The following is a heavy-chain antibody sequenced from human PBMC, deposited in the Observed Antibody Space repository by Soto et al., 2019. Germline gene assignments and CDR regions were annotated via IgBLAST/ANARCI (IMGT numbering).Heavy chain of an antibody. D-gene: IGHD4-17*01. CDR2: ISGSGGST. CDR1: GFTFSSYA. V-gene: IGHV3-23*01. Sequence: GGSLRLSCAASGFTFSSYAMSWVRQAPGKGLEWVSAISGSGGSTYYADSVKGRFTISRDNSKNTLYLQMNSLRAEDTAVYYCAKEGNDYGDYVVGDPIYGMDVWGQGTTVTVSS. J-gene: IGHJ6*02. CDR3: AKEGNDYGDYVVGDPIYGMDV.